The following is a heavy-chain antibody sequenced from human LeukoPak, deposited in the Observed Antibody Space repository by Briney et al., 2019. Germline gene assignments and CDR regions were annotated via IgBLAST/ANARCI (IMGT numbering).Heavy chain of an antibody. Sequence: ASVKVSCKASGYTFTRYDINWVRQATGQGLEWMGWMNPKSGYTGNAQKFQGRITMTRNTAISTAYMELSSLRSEDTAVYYCARTDGDLDYWGQGTLVTVSS. J-gene: IGHJ4*02. CDR1: GYTFTRYD. V-gene: IGHV1-8*01. CDR3: ARTDGDLDY. CDR2: MNPKSGYT. D-gene: IGHD4-17*01.